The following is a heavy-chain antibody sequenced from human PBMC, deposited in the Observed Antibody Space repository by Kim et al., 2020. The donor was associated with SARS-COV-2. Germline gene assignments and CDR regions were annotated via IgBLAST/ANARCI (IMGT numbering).Heavy chain of an antibody. CDR3: AKDPPNWFDP. Sequence: TYSADPVKGRFTISGDNSKNTLYLQMNSLRAEDTAVYYCAKDPPNWFDPWGQGTLVTVSS. V-gene: IGHV3-23*01. CDR2: T. J-gene: IGHJ5*02.